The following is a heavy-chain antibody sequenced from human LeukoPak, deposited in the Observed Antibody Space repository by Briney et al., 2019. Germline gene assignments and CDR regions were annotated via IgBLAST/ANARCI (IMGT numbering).Heavy chain of an antibody. Sequence: PSETLSLTCAVYGGSFSGYYWSWIRQPPGKGLEWIGEINHSGSTNYNPSLKSRVTISVDTSKNQFSLQLSSVTAADTAVYYCARTLGYCSSTSCYGPHWGQGTLVTVSS. J-gene: IGHJ4*02. D-gene: IGHD2-2*01. CDR3: ARTLGYCSSTSCYGPH. CDR2: INHSGST. V-gene: IGHV4-34*01. CDR1: GGSFSGYY.